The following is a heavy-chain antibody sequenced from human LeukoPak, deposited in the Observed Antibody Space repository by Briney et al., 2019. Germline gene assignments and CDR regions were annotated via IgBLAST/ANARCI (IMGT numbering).Heavy chain of an antibody. D-gene: IGHD3-9*01. Sequence: GGSLRLSCAASGVTVSNNYMSWVRQAPGKGLEWVSFIYSGGSTYYADSVKGRFSISRDSSKNTLDLQMNNLRAEDTAVYYCARVTLTGYYAFDYWGQGTLVTVSS. CDR3: ARVTLTGYYAFDY. V-gene: IGHV3-66*01. CDR1: GVTVSNNY. J-gene: IGHJ4*02. CDR2: IYSGGST.